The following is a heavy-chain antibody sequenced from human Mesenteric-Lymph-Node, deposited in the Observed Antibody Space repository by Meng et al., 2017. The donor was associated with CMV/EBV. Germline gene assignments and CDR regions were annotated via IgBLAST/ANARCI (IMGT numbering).Heavy chain of an antibody. CDR1: GESFSGYY. D-gene: IGHD3-3*01. J-gene: IGHJ4*02. CDR2: IIQSGGS. Sequence: SETLSLTCAVYGESFSGYYWSWIRQPPGKGLEWIGEIIQSGGSDYNPSLKSRVTISSDTSNNQFQFSLKLRTVTAADTAVYYCARTDYDFWSGYYENWGQGTLVTVSS. V-gene: IGHV4-34*12. CDR3: ARTDYDFWSGYYEN.